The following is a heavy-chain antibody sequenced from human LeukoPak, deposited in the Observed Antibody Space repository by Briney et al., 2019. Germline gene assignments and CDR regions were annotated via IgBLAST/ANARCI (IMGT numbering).Heavy chain of an antibody. CDR2: ISGNSGTT. CDR3: AKGSYYFDY. Sequence: GGSLRLSCAASGFTFSSYAMSWVRQAPGKGLEWVSNISGNSGTTYYADSVKGRFTMSRDNSKNTLNLQMNSLRAEDTAVYYCAKGSYYFDYWGQGTLVTVSS. J-gene: IGHJ4*02. D-gene: IGHD6-6*01. V-gene: IGHV3-23*01. CDR1: GFTFSSYA.